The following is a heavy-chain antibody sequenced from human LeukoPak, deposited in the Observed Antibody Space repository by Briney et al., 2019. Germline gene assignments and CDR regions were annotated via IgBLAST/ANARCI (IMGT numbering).Heavy chain of an antibody. CDR2: LFSGGDT. CDR1: GCSIRRYY. CDR3: ARQGFDSGFDY. J-gene: IGHJ4*01. Sequence: GGALRLFCAASGCSIRRYYMSGVRQATGKGLQWVSVLFSGGDTYYADSVKDRFSISRDSSRETLFLQMNSLRADDTAVYYCARQGFDSGFDYWGHGTMVTVSS. D-gene: IGHD2-21*01. V-gene: IGHV3-66*04.